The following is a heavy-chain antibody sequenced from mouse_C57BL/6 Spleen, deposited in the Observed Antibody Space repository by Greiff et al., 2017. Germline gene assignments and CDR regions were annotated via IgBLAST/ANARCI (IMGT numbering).Heavy chain of an antibody. CDR1: GFTFSDYY. V-gene: IGHV5-16*01. D-gene: IGHD4-1*01. CDR2: INYDGSST. Sequence: EVQRVESEGGLVQPGSSMKLSCTASGFTFSDYYMAWVRQVPEKGLEWVANINYDGSSTYYLDSLKSRFIISRDNAKNILYLQMSSLKSEDTATYYCAREGLGLAYWGQGTLVTVSA. J-gene: IGHJ3*01. CDR3: AREGLGLAY.